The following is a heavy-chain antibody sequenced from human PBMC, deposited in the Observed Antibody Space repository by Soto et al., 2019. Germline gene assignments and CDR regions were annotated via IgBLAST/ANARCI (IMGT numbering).Heavy chain of an antibody. CDR3: ARGEASCSSSSCYPFHY. J-gene: IGHJ4*02. D-gene: IGHD2-2*01. CDR2: ISGNGGVT. V-gene: IGHV3-64*01. Sequence: EVPLVESGGGLVQPGGSLRLSCAASGFTFSTYAMHWVRQAPGKGLEYVSGISGNGGVTYYANSVKGRFTISRDNSKNTLYLQMGSLRPEDMTVYYCARGEASCSSSSCYPFHYWGQGTLVTVSS. CDR1: GFTFSTYA.